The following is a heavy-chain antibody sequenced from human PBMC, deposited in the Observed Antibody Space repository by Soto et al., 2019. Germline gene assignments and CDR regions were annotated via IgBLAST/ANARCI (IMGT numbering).Heavy chain of an antibody. CDR2: IIPVFGTA. CDR1: GGTFSSYA. CDR3: ARDLISHYYDSSGPDAFDI. J-gene: IGHJ3*02. Sequence: VKVSCKASGGTFSSYAISWVRQAPGQGLEWMGGIIPVFGTANYAQKFQGRVTITADESTSTAYMELSSLRSEDTAVYYCARDLISHYYDSSGPDAFDIWGQGTMVTVSS. V-gene: IGHV1-69*13. D-gene: IGHD3-22*01.